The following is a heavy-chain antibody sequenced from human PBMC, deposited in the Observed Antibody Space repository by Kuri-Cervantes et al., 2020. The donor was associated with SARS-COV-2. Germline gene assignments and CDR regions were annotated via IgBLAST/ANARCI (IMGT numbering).Heavy chain of an antibody. D-gene: IGHD3-22*01. CDR3: ATSYYYDSSGYYGWFDP. CDR2: ISYSGNT. CDR1: GGSISSYY. V-gene: IGHV4-59*08. J-gene: IGHJ5*02. Sequence: ESLKISCTVSGGSISSYYWSWIRQPPGKGLEWIGYISYSGNTNYNPSLKSRVTISVDTSWNQFSLKLSSVTASDTAVYYCATSYYYDSSGYYGWFDPWGQGVLVTVSS.